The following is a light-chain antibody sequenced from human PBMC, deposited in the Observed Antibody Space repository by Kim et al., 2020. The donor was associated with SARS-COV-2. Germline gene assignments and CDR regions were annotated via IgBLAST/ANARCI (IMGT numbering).Light chain of an antibody. J-gene: IGLJ3*02. CDR1: SGSIASNY. Sequence: PAKTVANSCARSSGSIASNYVQWYQQRPGSAPTTVIYEDNQRPSGVPDRFSGSIDSSSNSASLTISGLKTEDEADYYCQSYDSSRVFGGGTQLTVL. V-gene: IGLV6-57*03. CDR3: QSYDSSRV. CDR2: EDN.